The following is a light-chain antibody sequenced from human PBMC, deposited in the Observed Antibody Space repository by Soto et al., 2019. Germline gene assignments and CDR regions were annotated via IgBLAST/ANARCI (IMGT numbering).Light chain of an antibody. CDR2: VAS. CDR3: HHYNNWPPYT. V-gene: IGKV1-39*01. J-gene: IGKJ2*01. CDR1: QSISSY. Sequence: DIQMTQSPSSLSASVGDRVTITCRASQSISSYLNWYQQKPGKAPKLLIYVASSLQSGVPSRFSGSGSGTEFTLTIRSLQSEDFAVYYCHHYNNWPPYTFGQGTKLEIK.